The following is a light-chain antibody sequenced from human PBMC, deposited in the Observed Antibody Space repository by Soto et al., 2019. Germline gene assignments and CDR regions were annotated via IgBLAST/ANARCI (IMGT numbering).Light chain of an antibody. CDR3: QEYNSYS. V-gene: IGKV1-5*01. CDR1: HIFGTR. J-gene: IGKJ2*01. Sequence: EIQMTQSPSCLSASVGDRVSMXCRASHIFGTRLDWYQQKPGKAPNHLIYDASSLESGVPSRFSGSVSGTECTLTISALQPDEFATDYCQEYNSYSFGQGTKVDIK. CDR2: DAS.